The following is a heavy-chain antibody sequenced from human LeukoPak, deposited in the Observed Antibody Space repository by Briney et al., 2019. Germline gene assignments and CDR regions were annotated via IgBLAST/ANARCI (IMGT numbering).Heavy chain of an antibody. CDR1: GYTFTSYG. CDR3: ATDRSDGYNPRPFDY. CDR2: ISAYNGNT. D-gene: IGHD5-24*01. J-gene: IGHJ4*02. V-gene: IGHV1-18*01. Sequence: GASVKVSCKASGYTFTSYGVSWVRQAPGQGLEWMGWISAYNGNTNYAQKLQGRVTMTTDTSTSTAYMELRSLRSEDTAVYYCATDRSDGYNPRPFDYWGQGTLVTVSS.